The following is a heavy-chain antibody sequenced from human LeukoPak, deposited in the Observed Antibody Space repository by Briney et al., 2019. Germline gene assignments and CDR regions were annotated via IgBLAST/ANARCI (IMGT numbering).Heavy chain of an antibody. J-gene: IGHJ4*02. CDR3: ARLFCYDSSGRDY. CDR2: MNPNSGNT. V-gene: IGHV1-8*03. D-gene: IGHD3-22*01. Sequence: ASVKVSCKASGYTFTSYDIDWVRQATGQGLEWMGWMNPNSGNTGYAQKFQGRVTITRNTSISTAYMELSSLRSEDTAVYYCARLFCYDSSGRDYWGQGTLVTVSS. CDR1: GYTFTSYD.